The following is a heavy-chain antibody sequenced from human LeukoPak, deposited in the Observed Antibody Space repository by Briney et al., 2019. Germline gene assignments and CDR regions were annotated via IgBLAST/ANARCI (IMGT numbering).Heavy chain of an antibody. CDR1: VYTFTTYA. V-gene: IGHV1-3*02. Sequence: GASVTVSFKASVYTFTTYALHWVRQAPGQRREWMRWSNAGNGYTKYSQEFQGRVTMTTDTSTTTAYMELRSLRSDDTAVYYCARWGSSRTSCFSYSCWYMDVWGEGTTVTVSS. D-gene: IGHD2-2*01. CDR3: ARWGSSRTSCFSYSCWYMDV. J-gene: IGHJ6*03. CDR2: SNAGNGYT.